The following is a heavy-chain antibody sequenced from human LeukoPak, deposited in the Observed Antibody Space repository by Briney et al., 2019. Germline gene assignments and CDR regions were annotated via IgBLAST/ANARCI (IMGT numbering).Heavy chain of an antibody. D-gene: IGHD2-2*01. Sequence: PSETLSLTCTVSGGSISNYYWGWIRQPPGKGPEWIGYIYYSGSTNYNPSLKSRVTISVDTSKNQFSLKLSSVTAADTAVYYCARQGGASYCSSTSCWDWFDPWGQGTLVTVSS. CDR3: ARQGGASYCSSTSCWDWFDP. CDR1: GGSISNYY. J-gene: IGHJ5*02. CDR2: IYYSGST. V-gene: IGHV4-59*08.